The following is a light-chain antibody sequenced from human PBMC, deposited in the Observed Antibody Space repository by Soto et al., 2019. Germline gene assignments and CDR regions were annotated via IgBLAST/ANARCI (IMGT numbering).Light chain of an antibody. J-gene: IGLJ1*01. CDR3: NSYKSSTDYV. V-gene: IGLV2-14*01. CDR2: EVS. Sequence: QSALTQPASVSGSPGQSITISCTGASSDVGRYNYVSWYQLHPGKAPKLIIYEVSNRPSGVSNRFSGSKSGNTASLTISGLRAEDEADYYCNSYKSSTDYVFGTGTKVTVL. CDR1: SSDVGRYNY.